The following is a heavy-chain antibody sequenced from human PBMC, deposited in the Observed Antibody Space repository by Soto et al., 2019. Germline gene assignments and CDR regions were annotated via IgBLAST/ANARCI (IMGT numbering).Heavy chain of an antibody. CDR1: GSSISSSGYY. CDR3: ARLPSRYWVDY. CDR2: MYYNVGA. Sequence: PSETLSLTCIVSGSSISSSGYYWGWIRQPPGKGLEWIASMYYNVGAYYNPSLKSRVTISVDTSANQFSLKLSSVTAADTAVYYCARLPSRYWVDYWGHGTLVTVSS. D-gene: IGHD3-9*01. J-gene: IGHJ5*01. V-gene: IGHV4-39*01.